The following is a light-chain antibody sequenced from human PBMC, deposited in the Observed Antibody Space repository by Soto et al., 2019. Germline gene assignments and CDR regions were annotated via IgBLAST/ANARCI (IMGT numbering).Light chain of an antibody. CDR1: SNDVGDYNY. Sequence: SALTQPASVSGSPGQSITISCTGTSNDVGDYNYVSWYQQHPGKVPKLLIFEVTNRPSGVSDRFSGSKSGNMASLTISGLQAEDEADYYFSSYTNSATLVFGGGTKLTVL. J-gene: IGLJ2*01. CDR2: EVT. V-gene: IGLV2-14*01. CDR3: SSYTNSATLV.